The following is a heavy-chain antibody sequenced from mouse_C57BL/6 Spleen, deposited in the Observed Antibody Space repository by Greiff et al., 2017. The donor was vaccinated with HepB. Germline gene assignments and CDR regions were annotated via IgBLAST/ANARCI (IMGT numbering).Heavy chain of an antibody. Sequence: QVQLQQSGAELMKPGASVKLSCKATGYTFTGYWIEWVKQRPGHGLEWIGEILPGSGSTNHNEKFKGKATFTADTSSNTAYMQLSSLTTEDSAIYYCARRDWDDYWGQGTTLTVSS. J-gene: IGHJ2*01. CDR3: ARRDWDDY. CDR2: ILPGSGST. CDR1: GYTFTGYW. V-gene: IGHV1-9*01. D-gene: IGHD4-1*01.